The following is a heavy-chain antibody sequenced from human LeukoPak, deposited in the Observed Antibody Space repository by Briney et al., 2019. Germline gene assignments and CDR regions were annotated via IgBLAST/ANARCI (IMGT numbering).Heavy chain of an antibody. Sequence: PSETLSLTCSVSGGSLSSYYWSWIRQPPGKGLEWIGYIYYSGSINYNPSLKSRVTISVDTSKTQFSLKLSSVTAADTAMYYCARGNYYDSSTYYRAFDIWGQGTMVTVSS. CDR1: GGSLSSYY. J-gene: IGHJ3*02. CDR2: IYYSGSI. V-gene: IGHV4-59*01. D-gene: IGHD3-22*01. CDR3: ARGNYYDSSTYYRAFDI.